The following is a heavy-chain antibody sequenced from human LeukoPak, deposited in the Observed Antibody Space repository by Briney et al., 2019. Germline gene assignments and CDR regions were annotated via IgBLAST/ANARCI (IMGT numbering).Heavy chain of an antibody. CDR3: ARERYYDSSGYSVYFDY. J-gene: IGHJ4*02. Sequence: SXAASGFTFNDYYMSWVRQAPGKGLEWVSYISSSGITIYYADSVKGRFTISRDNAKTSLYLQMNSLRAEDTAVYYCARERYYDSSGYSVYFDYWGQGTLVTVSS. CDR1: GFTFNDYY. V-gene: IGHV3-11*01. CDR2: ISSSGITI. D-gene: IGHD3-22*01.